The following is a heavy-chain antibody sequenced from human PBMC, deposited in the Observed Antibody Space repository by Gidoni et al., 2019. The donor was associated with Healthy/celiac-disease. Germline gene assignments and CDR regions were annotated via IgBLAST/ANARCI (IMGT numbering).Heavy chain of an antibody. CDR1: GRPFCSYA. V-gene: IGHV1-69*04. CDR2: IIPILCIA. CDR3: ARGDIVVVPAAMGRSQGYYYYMDV. Sequence: QVQLVQSGAEVKKPGSSVNVSCNASGRPFCSYAIIWLRQAPGQGLEWMGRIIPILCIAKYAQKFQGRVTITADKSTSTAYMELSSLRSEDTAVYYCARGDIVVVPAAMGRSQGYYYYMDVWGKGTTVTVSS. J-gene: IGHJ6*03. D-gene: IGHD2-2*01.